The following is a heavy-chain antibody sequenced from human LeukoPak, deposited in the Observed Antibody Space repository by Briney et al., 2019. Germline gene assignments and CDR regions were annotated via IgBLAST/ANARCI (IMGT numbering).Heavy chain of an antibody. J-gene: IGHJ4*02. V-gene: IGHV3-53*01. CDR3: AREVPATAMFFDY. Sequence: GGSLRLSCAASGFAVSSNYMSWVRQAPGKGPEWVSVIYSGGTTYYADSVKGRFIISRDNSKDTLYLQMNSLRADDTAVYFCAREVPATAMFFDYWGPGTLVTVSS. CDR2: IYSGGTT. CDR1: GFAVSSNY. D-gene: IGHD2-2*01.